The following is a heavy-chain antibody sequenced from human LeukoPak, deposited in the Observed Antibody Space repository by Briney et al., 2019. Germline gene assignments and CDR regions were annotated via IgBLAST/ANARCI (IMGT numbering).Heavy chain of an antibody. D-gene: IGHD2-2*01. J-gene: IGHJ4*02. V-gene: IGHV4-34*01. CDR1: GGSFSGYY. CDR2: INHSGST. Sequence: SETLSLTCAVYGGSFSGYYWSWIRQPPGKGLEWIGEINHSGSTNYNPSLKSRVTISVDTSKNQFSLKLSSVTAADTAVYYCARGESCSSTSCSFDYWGQGTLVTVSP. CDR3: ARGESCSSTSCSFDY.